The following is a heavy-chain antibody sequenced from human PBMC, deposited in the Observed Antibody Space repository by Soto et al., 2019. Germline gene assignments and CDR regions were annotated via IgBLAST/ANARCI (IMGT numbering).Heavy chain of an antibody. Sequence: PGGSLRLSCAASGFTFGNYWMHWVRQAPGKGPEWVSRMTSDGRTTQYADSVKGRFTVSRDNAKNTLYLQMNSLRAEDTAAYYCARAEVDYWGPGTLVTVSS. CDR3: ARAEVDY. V-gene: IGHV3-74*03. CDR2: MTSDGRTT. J-gene: IGHJ4*02. CDR1: GFTFGNYW.